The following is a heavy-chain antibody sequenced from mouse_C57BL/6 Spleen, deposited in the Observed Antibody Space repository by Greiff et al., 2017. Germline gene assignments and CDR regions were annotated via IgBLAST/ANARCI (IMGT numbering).Heavy chain of an antibody. V-gene: IGHV1-52*01. Sequence: QVKLQQPGAELVRPGSSVKLSCKASGYNFTSYWMHWVKQRPIQGLEWIGNIDPADSETHYNQKFKDKATLTVDKYSSTASMQLSSLTSEDSAVYYFARELRSLYAMDYWGQGTSVTVSS. CDR1: GYNFTSYW. CDR2: IDPADSET. CDR3: ARELRSLYAMDY. J-gene: IGHJ4*01. D-gene: IGHD3-2*02.